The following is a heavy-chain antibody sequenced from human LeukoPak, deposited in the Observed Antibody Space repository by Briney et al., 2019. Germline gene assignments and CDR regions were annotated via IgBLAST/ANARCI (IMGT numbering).Heavy chain of an antibody. CDR3: AKDGRAIGAFDI. D-gene: IGHD2-2*02. Sequence: PGGSLRLSCAASGFTFSSYAMSWVRQAPGKGLEWVSAISGSGGSTYYADSVKGRLTISRDNSKNTLYLQMNSLRAEDTAVYYCAKDGRAIGAFDIWGQGTMVTVSS. V-gene: IGHV3-23*01. CDR2: ISGSGGST. CDR1: GFTFSSYA. J-gene: IGHJ3*02.